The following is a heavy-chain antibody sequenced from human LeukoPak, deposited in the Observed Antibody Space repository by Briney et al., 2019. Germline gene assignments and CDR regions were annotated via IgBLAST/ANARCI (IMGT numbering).Heavy chain of an antibody. Sequence: ASVKVSCKVSGYTLTELSMHWVRQAPGKGLEWMGGFDPEDGETIYAQKFQGRVTMTEDTSTGTAYMELSSLRSEDTAVYYCATAPPTVTTDWFDPWGQGTLVTVSS. V-gene: IGHV1-24*01. CDR2: FDPEDGET. CDR3: ATAPPTVTTDWFDP. J-gene: IGHJ5*02. CDR1: GYTLTELS. D-gene: IGHD4-11*01.